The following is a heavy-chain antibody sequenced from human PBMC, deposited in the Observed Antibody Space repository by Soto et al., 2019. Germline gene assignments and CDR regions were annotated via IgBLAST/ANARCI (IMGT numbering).Heavy chain of an antibody. CDR3: ARIAARGPYYYYYGMDV. CDR1: GYTFTSYA. D-gene: IGHD6-6*01. J-gene: IGHJ6*02. Sequence: GASVKVSCKASGYTFTSYAMHWVRQAPGQRLEWMGWINAGNGNTKYSQKFQGRVTITRDTSASTAYMELSSLRPEDTAVYYCARIAARGPYYYYYGMDVWGQGTTVTVSS. CDR2: INAGNGNT. V-gene: IGHV1-3*01.